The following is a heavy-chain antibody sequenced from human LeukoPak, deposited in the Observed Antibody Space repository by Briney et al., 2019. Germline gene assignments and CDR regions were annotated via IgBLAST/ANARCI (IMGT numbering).Heavy chain of an antibody. Sequence: GGSLRLSCAASGSTFSAYGMHWVRQAPGKGLEWVTFIRYDGSNKYYADSVKGRFTISRDKSKNTLYLQMNSLRAEDTAVYYCAKDSAEVEMSTILDYWGQGTLVTVSS. J-gene: IGHJ4*02. V-gene: IGHV3-30*02. CDR2: IRYDGSNK. CDR3: AKDSAEVEMSTILDY. CDR1: GSTFSAYG. D-gene: IGHD5-24*01.